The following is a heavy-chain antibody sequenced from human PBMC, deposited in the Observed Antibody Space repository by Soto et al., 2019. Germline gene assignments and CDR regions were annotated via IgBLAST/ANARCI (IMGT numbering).Heavy chain of an antibody. D-gene: IGHD3-10*01. J-gene: IGHJ6*02. CDR3: AKARGNMVRGVIHYYYGMDV. CDR1: GFTFSSYA. Sequence: GGSLRLSCAASGFTFSSYAMSWVRQAPGKGLEWVSAISGSGGSTYYADSVKGRFTISRDNSKNTLYLQMNSLRAEDTAVYYCAKARGNMVRGVIHYYYGMDVWGQGTTVTVSS. CDR2: ISGSGGST. V-gene: IGHV3-23*01.